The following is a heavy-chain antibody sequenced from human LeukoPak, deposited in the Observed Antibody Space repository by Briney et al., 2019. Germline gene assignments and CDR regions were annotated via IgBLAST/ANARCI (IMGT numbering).Heavy chain of an antibody. V-gene: IGHV3-23*01. Sequence: GSLRLSCAASGFTFSNYAMTWVRQAPGKGLEWVSGISGSGGSTYYADSVKGRFIISRDNSKNTLYLHMNSLTAEDTAIYYCAKTRCTDDTCYYRVWYFDYWGQGTLVTVSS. D-gene: IGHD2-8*01. CDR2: ISGSGGST. J-gene: IGHJ4*02. CDR3: AKTRCTDDTCYYRVWYFDY. CDR1: GFTFSNYA.